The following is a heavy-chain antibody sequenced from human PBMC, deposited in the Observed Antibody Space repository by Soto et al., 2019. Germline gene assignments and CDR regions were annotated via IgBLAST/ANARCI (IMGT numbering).Heavy chain of an antibody. D-gene: IGHD4-17*01. CDR3: ARFGRSYGGNSGFDY. V-gene: IGHV5-51*01. Sequence: GESLKISCKGSGYSFTSYWIGWVRQMPGKGLEWMGIIYPGDSDTRYSPSFQGQVTISADKSISTAYLQWSSLKASDTAMYYCARFGRSYGGNSGFDYWGQGTLVTVSS. J-gene: IGHJ4*02. CDR1: GYSFTSYW. CDR2: IYPGDSDT.